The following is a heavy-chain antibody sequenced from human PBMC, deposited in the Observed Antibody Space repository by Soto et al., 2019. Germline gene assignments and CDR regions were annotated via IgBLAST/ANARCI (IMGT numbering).Heavy chain of an antibody. CDR3: ARDRSDSSRADSFDI. Sequence: LRLSCAVSGFSVSDNYMSWVRQAPGKGLEWVSVIYRGDATHYADSVKGRFTISRDNSKNTVYLQMNSLRAEDTAVYYCARDRSDSSRADSFDIWGQGTMVTVSS. CDR2: IYRGDAT. D-gene: IGHD6-25*01. CDR1: GFSVSDNY. J-gene: IGHJ3*02. V-gene: IGHV3-53*01.